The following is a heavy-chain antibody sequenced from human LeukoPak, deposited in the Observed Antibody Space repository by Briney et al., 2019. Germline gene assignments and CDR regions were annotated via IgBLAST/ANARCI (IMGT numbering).Heavy chain of an antibody. V-gene: IGHV4-59*08. CDR2: IYYSGST. J-gene: IGHJ4*02. D-gene: IGHD3-9*01. CDR3: AKVQGYYDILTGPRLDY. Sequence: SETLSLTCTVSGGSISSYYWSWIRQPPGKGLEWIGYIYYSGSTSYNPSLKSRVTISVDTSKNQFSLKLSSVTAADTAVYYCAKVQGYYDILTGPRLDYWGQGTLVTVSS. CDR1: GGSISSYY.